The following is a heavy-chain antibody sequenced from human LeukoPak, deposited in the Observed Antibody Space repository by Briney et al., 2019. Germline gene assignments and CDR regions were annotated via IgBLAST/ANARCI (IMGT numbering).Heavy chain of an antibody. CDR1: GFTFDDYA. J-gene: IGHJ4*02. CDR2: ISWNSGSI. Sequence: PGGSLRLSCAASGFTFDDYAMHWVRQAPGKGLEWVSGISWNSGSIGYADSVKGRFTISRDNAKNSLYLQMNSLRAEDTASYYCAKDRRSSSWYGYYFDYWGQGTLVTVSS. V-gene: IGHV3-9*01. CDR3: AKDRRSSSWYGYYFDY. D-gene: IGHD6-13*01.